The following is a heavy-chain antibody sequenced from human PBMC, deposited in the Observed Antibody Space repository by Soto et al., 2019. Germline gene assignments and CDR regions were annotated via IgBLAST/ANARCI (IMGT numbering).Heavy chain of an antibody. CDR3: AKASYPQYCSGGTCPYYFDY. D-gene: IGHD2-15*01. Sequence: PGGSLRLSCAASGFTFSSYAMNWVRQAPGKGLEWVSAISGSGGSTYYADSVKGRFTISRDNSKNTLNVQMNSLRAEDTAVYYCAKASYPQYCSGGTCPYYFDYWGQGTLVTVSS. J-gene: IGHJ4*02. CDR2: ISGSGGST. CDR1: GFTFSSYA. V-gene: IGHV3-23*01.